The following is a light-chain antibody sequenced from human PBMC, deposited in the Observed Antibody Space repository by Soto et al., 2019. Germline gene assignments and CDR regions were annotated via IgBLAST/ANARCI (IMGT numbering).Light chain of an antibody. CDR3: QQSYSNSIT. CDR2: AAS. Sequence: DIKMTQSPSSLSASLGDRVIITCRASQSISSYLKWYQQKPGKAPKVLIYAASSLQSGVPSRFTGSGSGTDFTLTISSLQPEDFATYYCQQSYSNSITFGGGTKVDIK. J-gene: IGKJ4*01. V-gene: IGKV1-39*01. CDR1: QSISSY.